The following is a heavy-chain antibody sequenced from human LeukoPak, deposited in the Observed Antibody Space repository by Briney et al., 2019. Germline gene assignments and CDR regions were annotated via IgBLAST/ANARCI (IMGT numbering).Heavy chain of an antibody. J-gene: IGHJ4*02. D-gene: IGHD3-10*01. CDR2: INPNSGGT. CDR1: GYTFTGYY. V-gene: IGHV1-2*02. CDR3: ARGILLWFGELFVGTTDFDY. Sequence: EASVKVSCKASGYTFTGYYMHWVRQAPGQGLEWMGWINPNSGGTNYAQKFQGRVTMTRDTSISTAYMELSRLRSDDTAVYYCARGILLWFGELFVGTTDFDYWGQGTLVTVSS.